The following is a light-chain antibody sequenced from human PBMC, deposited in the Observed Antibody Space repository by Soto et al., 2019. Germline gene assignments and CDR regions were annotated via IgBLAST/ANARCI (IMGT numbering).Light chain of an antibody. Sequence: QSALTQPLSVSAAPGQKGTISCSGSSSDIGGNSVSWYQQLPGTAPKLLIYDDDKRPSGIPDRFSGSKSGTSATLGITGFQTGDEADYYCGSWDSSLSAYVFATGTKVTVL. CDR1: SSDIGGNS. V-gene: IGLV1-51*01. J-gene: IGLJ1*01. CDR3: GSWDSSLSAYV. CDR2: DDD.